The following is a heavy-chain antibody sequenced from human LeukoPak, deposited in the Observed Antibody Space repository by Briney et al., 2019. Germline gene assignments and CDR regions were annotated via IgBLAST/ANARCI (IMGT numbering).Heavy chain of an antibody. V-gene: IGHV4-34*01. J-gene: IGHJ4*02. CDR3: ARGIVLTRFLEWLPAPYYFDY. CDR2: INHSGST. D-gene: IGHD3-3*01. Sequence: SETLSLTCAVYGGSFSGYYWSWIRQPPGKGLEWIGEINHSGSTNYNPSLKSRVTISVDTSKNHFSLKLSSVTAADTAVYYCARGIVLTRFLEWLPAPYYFDYWGQGTLVTVSS. CDR1: GGSFSGYY.